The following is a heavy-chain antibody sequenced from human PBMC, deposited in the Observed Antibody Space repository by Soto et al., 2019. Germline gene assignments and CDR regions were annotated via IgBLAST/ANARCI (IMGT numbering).Heavy chain of an antibody. Sequence: GASVKVSCKASGYTFTSYAMHWVRQAPGQRLEWMGWINAGNGNTKYSQKFQGRVTITRDTSASTAYMELSSLRSEDTAVYYCARMGDIAVAETPVDYWGQGTLVTVSS. CDR2: INAGNGNT. CDR3: ARMGDIAVAETPVDY. V-gene: IGHV1-3*01. CDR1: GYTFTSYA. J-gene: IGHJ4*02. D-gene: IGHD6-19*01.